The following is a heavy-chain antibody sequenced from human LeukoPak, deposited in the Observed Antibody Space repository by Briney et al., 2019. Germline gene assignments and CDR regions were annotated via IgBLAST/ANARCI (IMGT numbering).Heavy chain of an antibody. CDR1: GYSISSGYY. CDR2: IYHSGST. V-gene: IGHV4-38-2*01. Sequence: SGTLSLTCAVSGYSISSGYYWGWIRQPPGKGLEWIGSIYHSGSTYYNPSLKSRVTISVDTSKNQFSLKLSSVTAADTAVYYCARGKYFDYWGQGTLVTVSS. J-gene: IGHJ4*02. CDR3: ARGKYFDY.